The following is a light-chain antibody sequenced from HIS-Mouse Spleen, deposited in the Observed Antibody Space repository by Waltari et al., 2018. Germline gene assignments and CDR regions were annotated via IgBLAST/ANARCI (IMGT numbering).Light chain of an antibody. CDR2: EGS. CDR3: CSYAGSSTWV. J-gene: IGLJ3*02. V-gene: IGLV2-23*01. CDR1: SSDVGSYNL. Sequence: QSALTQPASVSGSPGPSTTISCTGTSSDVGSYNLVSWYQQHPGKAPKLRIYEGSKRPSGVSNRFSGSKSGNTASLTISGLQAEDEADYYCCSYAGSSTWVFGGGTKLTVL.